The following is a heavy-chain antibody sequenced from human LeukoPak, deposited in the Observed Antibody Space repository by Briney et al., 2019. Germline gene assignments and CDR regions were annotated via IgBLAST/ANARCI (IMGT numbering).Heavy chain of an antibody. J-gene: IGHJ3*02. V-gene: IGHV1-2*02. CDR1: GYTFTGYY. Sequence: GASVKVSCKASGYTFTGYYMHWVRQAPGQGLEWMGWINPNSGGTNYAQKFQGRVTMTRDTSISTAYMELSRLRSDDTAVYYCARVRTIIVVLDAFDIWGQGTMVTVSS. CDR3: ARVRTIIVVLDAFDI. CDR2: INPNSGGT. D-gene: IGHD3-22*01.